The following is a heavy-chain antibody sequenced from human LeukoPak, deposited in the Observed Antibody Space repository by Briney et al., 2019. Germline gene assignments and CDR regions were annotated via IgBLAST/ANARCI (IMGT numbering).Heavy chain of an antibody. CDR3: ARAGAVAGTLNAFDI. CDR2: ISSNNGYT. J-gene: IGHJ3*02. Sequence: EASVKVSCNASGYNFTDYAISWVRQAPGQGLEWMGWISSNNGYTNSAQKFEGRVSMTTDSSTTTAYMEVRSLRSDDTAVYYCARAGAVAGTLNAFDIWGQGTMVTVSS. D-gene: IGHD6-19*01. CDR1: GYNFTDYA. V-gene: IGHV1-18*01.